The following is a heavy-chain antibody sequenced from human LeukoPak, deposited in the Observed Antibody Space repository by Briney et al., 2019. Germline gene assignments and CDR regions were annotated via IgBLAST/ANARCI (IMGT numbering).Heavy chain of an antibody. Sequence: PGGSLRLSCAASGFTFSTYGMHWVRQAPGKGLEWVAFIRYDGRNKYYADSVKGRFTISRDNSKNALYLQMNSLRAEDTAVYYCAKGGDYGSGSYYTHIDYWGQGTLVTVSS. CDR2: IRYDGRNK. J-gene: IGHJ4*02. CDR3: AKGGDYGSGSYYTHIDY. CDR1: GFTFSTYG. D-gene: IGHD3-10*01. V-gene: IGHV3-30*02.